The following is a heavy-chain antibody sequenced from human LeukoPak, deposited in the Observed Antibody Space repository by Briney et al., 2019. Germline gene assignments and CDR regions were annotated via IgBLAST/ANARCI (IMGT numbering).Heavy chain of an antibody. CDR3: AKDNHYYDTSGSLDY. CDR1: GFTFSSNW. D-gene: IGHD3-22*01. V-gene: IGHV3-74*01. J-gene: IGHJ4*02. Sequence: GGSLRISCAASGFTFSSNWMHGVRQVPGKGLVWVSRIDPYGTGISYADSVEGRFTISRDNAKNTLYLQMNSLRAEDTALYYCAKDNHYYDTSGSLDYWGQGTLVTVSS. CDR2: IDPYGTGI.